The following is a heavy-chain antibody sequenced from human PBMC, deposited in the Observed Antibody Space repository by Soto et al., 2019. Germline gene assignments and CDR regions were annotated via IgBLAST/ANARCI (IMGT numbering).Heavy chain of an antibody. CDR3: ARMRWLHRNFDY. J-gene: IGHJ4*02. Sequence: EVQLLESGGGLVQPGGSLRLSCAASGFTFRTFAMSWVRQAPGKGLGWVSAISASDGSTYYADSVKGRFTISRDNSKNTLYLQMNSLRAEDTAVYFCARMRWLHRNFDYWGQGTLVTVSS. D-gene: IGHD5-12*01. CDR1: GFTFRTFA. V-gene: IGHV3-23*01. CDR2: ISASDGST.